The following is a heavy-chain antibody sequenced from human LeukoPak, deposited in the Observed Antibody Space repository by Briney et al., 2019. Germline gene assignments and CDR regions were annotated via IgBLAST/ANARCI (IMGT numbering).Heavy chain of an antibody. CDR2: IYYSGST. CDR3: ARSPTLYFGADY. J-gene: IGHJ4*02. Sequence: SQTLSLTCTVSGGSISSGDYYWSWIRQPPGKGLEWIGYIYYSGSTYYNPSLKSRVTISIQTYKNQFSLKLTSVTAADTAVYYCARSPTLYFGADYWGQGTLVTVSS. CDR1: GGSISSGDYY. D-gene: IGHD3-10*01. V-gene: IGHV4-30-4*01.